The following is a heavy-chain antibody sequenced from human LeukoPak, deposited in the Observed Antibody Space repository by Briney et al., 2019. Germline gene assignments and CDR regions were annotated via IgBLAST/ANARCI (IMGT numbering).Heavy chain of an antibody. CDR2: MNPNSGNT. CDR3: ARQMTRAFDY. CDR1: GYTFTSYD. J-gene: IGHJ4*02. V-gene: IGHV1-8*01. Sequence: ASVKVSCKASGYTFTSYDINWVRQATGQGLEWMGWMNPNSGNTGYAQKFQGRVTMTRDMSTSTVYMELSSLRSEDTAVYYCARQMTRAFDYWGQGTLVTVSS.